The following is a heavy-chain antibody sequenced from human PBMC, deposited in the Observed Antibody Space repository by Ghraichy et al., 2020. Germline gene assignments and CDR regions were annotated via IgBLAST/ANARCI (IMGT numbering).Heavy chain of an antibody. CDR3: ARLSSGWYLHYYYYMDV. CDR2: IYYSGST. Sequence: SETLSLTCTVSGGSISSYYWSWIRQPPGKGLEWIGYIYYSGSTNYNPSLKSRVTISVDTSKNQFSLKLSSVTAADTAVYYCARLSSGWYLHYYYYMDVWGKGTTVTVSS. J-gene: IGHJ6*03. D-gene: IGHD6-19*01. V-gene: IGHV4-59*01. CDR1: GGSISSYY.